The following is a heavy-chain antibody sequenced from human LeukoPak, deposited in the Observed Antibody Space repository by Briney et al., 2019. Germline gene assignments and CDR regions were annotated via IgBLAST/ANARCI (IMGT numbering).Heavy chain of an antibody. J-gene: IGHJ5*02. D-gene: IGHD6-25*01. CDR2: INPNSGGT. CDR1: GYTFTGYY. Sequence: ASVKVSCKASGYTFTGYYMHWVRQAPGQGLEWMGRINPNSGGTNYAQKFQGRVTMTRDTSISTAYMELSRLRSDDTAVYYCARDEYSSGNGFDPWGQGTLVTVSS. CDR3: ARDEYSSGNGFDP. V-gene: IGHV1-2*06.